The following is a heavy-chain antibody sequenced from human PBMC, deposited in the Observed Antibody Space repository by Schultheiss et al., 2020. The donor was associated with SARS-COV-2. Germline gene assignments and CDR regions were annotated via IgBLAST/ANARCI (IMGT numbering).Heavy chain of an antibody. CDR1: GFTFSSYG. D-gene: IGHD6-19*01. J-gene: IGHJ6*02. CDR3: ARVSAAEGWLHYYYYGMDV. Sequence: GESLKISCAASGFTFSSYGMHWVRQAPGKGLEWVAVISYDGSNKYYADSVKGRFTISRDNSKNTLYLQMNSLRAEDTAVYYCARVSAAEGWLHYYYYGMDVWGQGTTVTVSS. V-gene: IGHV3-30*03. CDR2: ISYDGSNK.